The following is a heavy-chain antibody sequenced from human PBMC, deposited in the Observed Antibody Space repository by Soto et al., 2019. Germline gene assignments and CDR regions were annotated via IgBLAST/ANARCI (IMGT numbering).Heavy chain of an antibody. V-gene: IGHV1-18*01. D-gene: IGHD3-22*01. J-gene: IGHJ3*02. Sequence: ASVKVSCKASGYTFTSYGISWVRQAPGQGLEWMGWISAYNGNTNYAQKLQGRVTVTTDTSTSTAYMELRSLRSDDTAVYYCARDGSSRDSSGYHDAFDIWGQGTMVTVSS. CDR3: ARDGSSRDSSGYHDAFDI. CDR1: GYTFTSYG. CDR2: ISAYNGNT.